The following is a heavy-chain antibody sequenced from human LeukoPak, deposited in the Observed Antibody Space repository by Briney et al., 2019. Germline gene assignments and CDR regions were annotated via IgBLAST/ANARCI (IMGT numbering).Heavy chain of an antibody. V-gene: IGHV3-23*01. D-gene: IGHD3-22*01. Sequence: GGSLRLSCAASGFTFSSYAMSWVRQAPGKGLEWVSAISGSGGSTYYADSVKGRFTISRDNSKNTLYLQMNSLRAEDTAVYYCAKDLGGPYYYDSSGYLNWFDPWGQGTLVTVSS. CDR3: AKDLGGPYYYDSSGYLNWFDP. J-gene: IGHJ5*02. CDR1: GFTFSSYA. CDR2: ISGSGGST.